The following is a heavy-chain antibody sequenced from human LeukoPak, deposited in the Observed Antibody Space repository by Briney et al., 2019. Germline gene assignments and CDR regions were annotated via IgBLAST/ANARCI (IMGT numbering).Heavy chain of an antibody. Sequence: ASVKVSCKASGYTFTSYYMHWVRQAPGQGLEWMGWINPNSGGTNYAQKFQGRVTMTRDTSISTAYMELSRLRSDDTAVYYCARDIVVVVAAMEGFDYWGQGTLVTVSS. D-gene: IGHD2-15*01. CDR3: ARDIVVVVAAMEGFDY. V-gene: IGHV1-2*02. J-gene: IGHJ4*02. CDR2: INPNSGGT. CDR1: GYTFTSYY.